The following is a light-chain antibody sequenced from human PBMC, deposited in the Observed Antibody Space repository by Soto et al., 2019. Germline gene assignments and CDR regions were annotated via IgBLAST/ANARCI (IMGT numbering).Light chain of an antibody. Sequence: EIRMTQSPCCRSATVRDRVTITCQASQNINNYLNWYQQKPGRAPKLLIYDASNLEAGVPSRFRGSGSGTDFTLTISSLQPDDFGTYYCQQSYSIPWTFGQGTKV. CDR2: DAS. V-gene: IGKV1-39*01. J-gene: IGKJ1*01. CDR1: QNINNY. CDR3: QQSYSIPWT.